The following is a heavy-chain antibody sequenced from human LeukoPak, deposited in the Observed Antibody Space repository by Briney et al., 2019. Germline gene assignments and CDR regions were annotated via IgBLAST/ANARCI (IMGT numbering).Heavy chain of an antibody. CDR2: IYHSGST. Sequence: SETLSLTCAVSGGSINNNNWWSWVRQPPGKGLECIGEIYHSGSTNYNPSLKSRVTISVAKSKNQFSLKLTSVTAADTAVYYCARDSGYAPPKLDYWGQGILVTVSS. V-gene: IGHV4-4*02. CDR3: ARDSGYAPPKLDY. D-gene: IGHD2-15*01. CDR1: GGSINNNNW. J-gene: IGHJ4*02.